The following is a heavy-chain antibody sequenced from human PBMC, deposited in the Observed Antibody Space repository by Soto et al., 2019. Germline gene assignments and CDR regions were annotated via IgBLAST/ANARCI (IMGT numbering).Heavy chain of an antibody. V-gene: IGHV3-74*01. CDR1: GFTFGSYG. D-gene: IGHD3-3*01. Sequence: EVQLVESGGGLVQPGGSLRLSCTASGFTFGSYGMHWVRQAPGKGLVWVSRINPDGSSTSYADSVEGRFTISRDNAKNTLYLQMNSLRAEDTALYYCARFRVPIWGQGTMVTVSS. J-gene: IGHJ3*02. CDR3: ARFRVPI. CDR2: INPDGSST.